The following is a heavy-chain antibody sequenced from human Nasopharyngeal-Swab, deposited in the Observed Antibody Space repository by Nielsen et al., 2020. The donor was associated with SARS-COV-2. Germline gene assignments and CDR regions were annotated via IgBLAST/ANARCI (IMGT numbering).Heavy chain of an antibody. CDR2: ISAYNGNT. V-gene: IGHV1-18*01. CDR3: ARRSSRDYYDSSGYEDY. Sequence: ASVKVSCKASGYTFTSYGISWVRQAPGQGLEWMGWISAYNGNTNYAQKLQGRVTMTTDTSTSTAYMELRSLRSDDTAVYYCARRSSRDYYDSSGYEDYWGQGTPVTVSS. D-gene: IGHD3-22*01. J-gene: IGHJ4*02. CDR1: GYTFTSYG.